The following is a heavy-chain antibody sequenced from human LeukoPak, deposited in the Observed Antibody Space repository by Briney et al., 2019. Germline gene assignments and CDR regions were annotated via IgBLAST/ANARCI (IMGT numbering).Heavy chain of an antibody. CDR2: ISYDGSNK. V-gene: IGHV3-30*03. CDR3: ATLERGYAVAVDY. Sequence: PGGSLRLSCAASEFTFTSYGMHWVRQAPGKGLEWVAVISYDGSNKYYADSVKGRFTISRDNSKNTLYLQMNSLRAEDTAVYYCATLERGYAVAVDYWGQGTLVTVSS. J-gene: IGHJ4*02. CDR1: EFTFTSYG. D-gene: IGHD6-19*01.